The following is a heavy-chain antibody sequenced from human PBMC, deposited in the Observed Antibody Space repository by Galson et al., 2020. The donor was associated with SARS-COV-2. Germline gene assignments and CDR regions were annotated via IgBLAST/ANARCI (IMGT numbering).Heavy chain of an antibody. CDR2: VYTSGSA. CDR1: GGSVSSYY. J-gene: IGHJ4*02. CDR3: ARGYSGYYSFFDK. Sequence: ETSETLSLICTVSGGSVSSYYWIWIRQPAGRGLEWIGRVYTSGSADYNPSLKSRVTMSLDTSKNQFSLKLNSVTAADTAVYYCARGYSGYYSFFDKWGQGTLVTVSS. V-gene: IGHV4-4*07. D-gene: IGHD5-12*01.